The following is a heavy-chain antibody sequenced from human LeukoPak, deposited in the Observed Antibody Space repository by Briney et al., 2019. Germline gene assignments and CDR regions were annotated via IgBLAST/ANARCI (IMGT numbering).Heavy chain of an antibody. CDR3: ARGEMAVNYYDILTGYLYGTGPADY. D-gene: IGHD3-9*01. V-gene: IGHV5-51*01. Sequence: GESLKISCKGSGYSFTSYWIGWVRQMPGKGLEWMGIIYPGDSDTRYSLSFQGQVIISVDKSISTAYLQWSSLKASDTAMYYCARGEMAVNYYDILTGYLYGTGPADYWGQGTLVTVPS. J-gene: IGHJ4*02. CDR2: IYPGDSDT. CDR1: GYSFTSYW.